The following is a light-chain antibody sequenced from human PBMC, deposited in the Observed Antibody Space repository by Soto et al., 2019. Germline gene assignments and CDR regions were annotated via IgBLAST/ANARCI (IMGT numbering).Light chain of an antibody. CDR3: QQYGSSVRT. J-gene: IGKJ1*01. V-gene: IGKV3-20*01. Sequence: DIALTQSPGTLSLSPGDRAILSCRASQSVNSGSLAWYQQRPGQAPRLLIYGATIRATGIPYKFSGSGSVTDFTLTISRLEHEDFAVYYCQQYGSSVRTFGQGTKVEIK. CDR1: QSVNSGS. CDR2: GAT.